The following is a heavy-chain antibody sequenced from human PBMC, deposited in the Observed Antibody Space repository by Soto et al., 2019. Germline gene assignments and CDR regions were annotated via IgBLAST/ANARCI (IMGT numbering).Heavy chain of an antibody. CDR1: GFTFSSCS. CDR3: ARGNSGSYWYFDL. J-gene: IGHJ2*01. V-gene: IGHV3-21*01. Sequence: GGSLRLSCAASGFTFSSCSMNWVRQAPGKGLEWVSSISSSSSYIYYADSVKGRFTISRDNAKNSLYLQMNSLRAEDTAVYYCARGNSGSYWYFDLWGRGTLVTVSS. D-gene: IGHD3-10*01. CDR2: ISSSSSYI.